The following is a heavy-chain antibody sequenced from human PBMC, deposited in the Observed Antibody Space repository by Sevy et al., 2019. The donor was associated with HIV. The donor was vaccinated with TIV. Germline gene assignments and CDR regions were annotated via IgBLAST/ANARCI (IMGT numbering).Heavy chain of an antibody. CDR2: IYYSGST. V-gene: IGHV4-30-4*01. CDR1: GGSISSGDYY. CDR3: ARVMRYITMVRGVTYYFDY. J-gene: IGHJ4*02. D-gene: IGHD3-10*01. Sequence: SETLSLTCTVSGGSISSGDYYWSWIRQPPGKGLEWIGYIYYSGSTYYNPSLKSRVTISVDTSTNQFSLKLSSVTAADTAVYYCARVMRYITMVRGVTYYFDYWGQGTLVTVSS.